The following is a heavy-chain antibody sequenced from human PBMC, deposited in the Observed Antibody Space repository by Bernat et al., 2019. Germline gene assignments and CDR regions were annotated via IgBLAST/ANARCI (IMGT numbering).Heavy chain of an antibody. CDR2: INRDGSIT. Sequence: EVQLVESGGGLVQPGGSLRPSFAASGFTFSSYWMHWVRQAPGKGLVWVARINRDGSITTYADSVRGRFTSYRDNAKNTLFLQMNSLRVEDTAVYYCVRIGYSTSSLGIDYWGQGALVSVSS. CDR3: VRIGYSTSSLGIDY. CDR1: GFTFSSYW. V-gene: IGHV3-74*01. D-gene: IGHD2-8*01. J-gene: IGHJ4*02.